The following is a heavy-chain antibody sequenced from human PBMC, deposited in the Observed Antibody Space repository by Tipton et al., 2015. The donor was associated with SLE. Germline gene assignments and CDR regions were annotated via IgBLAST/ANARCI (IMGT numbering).Heavy chain of an antibody. Sequence: SLRLSCAASGFIFSSYEMNWVRQAPGKGLEWVSYISRSGNTISYTDSVKGRFTISRENAKNSLYLQMNSLRAEDTAVYYCAREAGQQLGFDYWGQGALVTASS. CDR3: AREAGQQLGFDY. D-gene: IGHD6-13*01. V-gene: IGHV3-48*03. J-gene: IGHJ4*02. CDR1: GFIFSSYE. CDR2: ISRSGNTI.